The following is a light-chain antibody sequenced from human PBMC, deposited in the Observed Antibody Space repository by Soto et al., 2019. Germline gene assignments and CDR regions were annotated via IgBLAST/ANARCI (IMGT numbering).Light chain of an antibody. CDR1: QTVWST. Sequence: EIVMTQSPATLSVSPGERAILSCRASQTVWSTLAWYQQRPGQAPRLLIYGASTRATGIPARFSGSGSGTEFTLSISSLQSEDFAVYYCQQYNKWPLTFGGGTKVEIK. CDR3: QQYNKWPLT. J-gene: IGKJ4*01. V-gene: IGKV3-15*01. CDR2: GAS.